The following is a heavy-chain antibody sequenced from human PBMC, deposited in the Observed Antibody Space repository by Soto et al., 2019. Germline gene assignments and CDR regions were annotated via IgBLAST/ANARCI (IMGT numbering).Heavy chain of an antibody. J-gene: IGHJ5*02. CDR1: GYPFSKYG. CDR2: IKPDNGDT. CDR3: ATCYDSGFDP. Sequence: QLQLVQSGAEVERPGASVRVSCKAYGYPFSKYGISWIRQAPGQGLEWMGWIKPDNGDTNYAQKFQGRVTMTTDTSSNTAYMELRSLRSDATAVYYCATCYDSGFDPWGQGTLVSVSS. V-gene: IGHV1-18*04. D-gene: IGHD5-12*01.